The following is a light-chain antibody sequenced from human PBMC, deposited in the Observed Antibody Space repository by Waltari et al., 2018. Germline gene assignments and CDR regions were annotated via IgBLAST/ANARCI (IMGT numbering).Light chain of an antibody. CDR1: SSDVGGYNY. CDR2: EVS. Sequence: QSALTQPASVSGSPGQSITISCTGASSDVGGYNYVSWYQHHPGKAPKLMIYEVSNRPPGVSNRFSGSKSGNTASLTTSGLQAEDEADYYCSSYTSSSTPYVFGTGTKVTVL. V-gene: IGLV2-14*01. CDR3: SSYTSSSTPYV. J-gene: IGLJ1*01.